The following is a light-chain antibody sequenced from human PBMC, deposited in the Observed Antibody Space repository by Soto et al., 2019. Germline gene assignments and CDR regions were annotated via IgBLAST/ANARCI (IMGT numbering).Light chain of an antibody. V-gene: IGLV2-23*01. CDR2: EGS. Sequence: QSALTQPASVSGAPGPSITISGTGTSSDVGRYNLVSWYQQHPGKAPKLMIYEGSKWPSGVSNRFSGSKSGNTASLTISGLQAEDEADYYCCSYAGSSTYVIFGGGTKLTVL. CDR1: SSDVGRYNL. J-gene: IGLJ2*01. CDR3: CSYAGSSTYVI.